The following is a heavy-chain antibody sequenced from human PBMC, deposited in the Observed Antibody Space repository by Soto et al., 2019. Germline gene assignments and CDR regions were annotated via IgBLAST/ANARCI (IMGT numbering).Heavy chain of an antibody. V-gene: IGHV3-9*01. J-gene: IGHJ1*01. CDR2: INWNSGSI. CDR1: GFTFDDCS. CDR3: VKDESINWYSGHFRH. D-gene: IGHD6-13*01. Sequence: GVSLRLSCAASGFTFDDCSMHWVRQVAGKGLEWVSGINWNSGSIGYGDSVKGRFAISRDNAKNSLHLQMNSLSAEDTAFYYCVKDESINWYSGHFRHWGQGTLVTVSS.